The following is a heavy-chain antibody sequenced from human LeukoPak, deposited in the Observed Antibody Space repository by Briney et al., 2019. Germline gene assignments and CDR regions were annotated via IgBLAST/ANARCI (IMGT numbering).Heavy chain of an antibody. CDR1: GGSFSGYY. J-gene: IGHJ5*02. CDR3: ARDHDYSNYLNWFDP. V-gene: IGHV4-34*01. D-gene: IGHD4-11*01. CDR2: INHSGST. Sequence: PSETLSLTCAVYGGSFSGYYWSWIRQPPGKGLEWIGEINHSGSTNYNPSLKSRVTISVDTSKNQFSLKLSSVTAADTAVYHCARDHDYSNYLNWFDPWGQGTLVTVSS.